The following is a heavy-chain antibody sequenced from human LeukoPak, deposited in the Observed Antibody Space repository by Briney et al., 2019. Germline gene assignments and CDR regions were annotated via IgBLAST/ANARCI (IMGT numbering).Heavy chain of an antibody. J-gene: IGHJ1*01. CDR2: ISSSGSTI. Sequence: PGGSLRLSCAASGFTFSDYYMSWIRQAPGKGLEWVSYISSSGSTIYYADSVKGRFTISRDNAKNSLYLQMNSLGAEDTAVYYCARGLWFGTEYFQHWGQGTLVTVSS. D-gene: IGHD3-10*01. V-gene: IGHV3-11*01. CDR3: ARGLWFGTEYFQH. CDR1: GFTFSDYY.